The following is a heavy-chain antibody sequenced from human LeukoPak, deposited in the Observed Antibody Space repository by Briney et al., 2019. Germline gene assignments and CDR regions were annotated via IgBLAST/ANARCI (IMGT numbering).Heavy chain of an antibody. CDR1: GFTFSSYE. CDR2: ISSSGSTI. V-gene: IGHV3-48*03. J-gene: IGHJ6*04. CDR3: AELGITMIGGV. D-gene: IGHD3-10*02. Sequence: GGSLRLSCAASGFTFSSYEMNWVRQAPGKGLEWAPYISSSGSTIYYADSVKGRFTISRDNAKNSLYLQMNSLRAEDTAVYYCAELGITMIGGVWGKGTTVTISS.